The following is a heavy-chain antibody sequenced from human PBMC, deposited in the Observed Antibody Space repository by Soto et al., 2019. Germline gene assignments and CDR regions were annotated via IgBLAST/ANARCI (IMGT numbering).Heavy chain of an antibody. CDR2: INSDGSST. Sequence: GGSLRLSCAASGFTFSSYWMHWVRQAPGKGLVWVSRINSDGSSTSYADSVKGRFTISRDNAKNTLYLQMNSLRAEDTAVYYCARSPPGGWLNWFDPWGQGTLVTVSS. D-gene: IGHD6-19*01. J-gene: IGHJ5*02. CDR1: GFTFSSYW. CDR3: ARSPPGGWLNWFDP. V-gene: IGHV3-74*01.